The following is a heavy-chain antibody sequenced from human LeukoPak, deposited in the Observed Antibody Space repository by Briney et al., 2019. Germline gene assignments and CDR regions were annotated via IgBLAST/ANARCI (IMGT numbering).Heavy chain of an antibody. CDR1: GGSFSGYY. CDR2: INHSAST. Sequence: SETLSLTCAVYGGSFSGYYWSWIRQPPGKGLEWIGEINHSASTNYNTSLKSRVTISVDTSKNQFSLKLSSVTAADTAVYYCARGKRGSSCYDYWGQGTLVTVSS. V-gene: IGHV4-34*01. J-gene: IGHJ4*02. CDR3: ARGKRGSSCYDY. D-gene: IGHD6-13*01.